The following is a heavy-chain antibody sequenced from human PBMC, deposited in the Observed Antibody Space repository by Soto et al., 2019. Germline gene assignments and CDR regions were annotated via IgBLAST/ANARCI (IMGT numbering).Heavy chain of an antibody. V-gene: IGHV1-2*02. CDR3: VRELTVTGPVAGYFYELDV. J-gene: IGHJ6*02. D-gene: IGHD3-22*01. Sequence: ASVKVSCKASGYSFTGYFLNWVRQAPGQGLEWMGWINPNSGSTKYAQKFEGRVTLTSDTSSRTAYLEVSRLKTDDTAVYFCVRELTVTGPVAGYFYELDVWGQGTTVTVSS. CDR2: INPNSGST. CDR1: GYSFTGYF.